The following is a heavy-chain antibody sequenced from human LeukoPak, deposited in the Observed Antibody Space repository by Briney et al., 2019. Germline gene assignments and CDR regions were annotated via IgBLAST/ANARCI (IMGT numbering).Heavy chain of an antibody. Sequence: GGSLRLSCAASGFTFSSYGMHWVRRAPGKGLEWVAVISYDGSNKYYADSVKGRFTISRDNSKNTLYLQMNSLRAEDTAVYYCAKDRVLIAVAGPFDYWGQGTLVTVSS. CDR3: AKDRVLIAVAGPFDY. J-gene: IGHJ4*02. V-gene: IGHV3-30*18. CDR2: ISYDGSNK. D-gene: IGHD6-19*01. CDR1: GFTFSSYG.